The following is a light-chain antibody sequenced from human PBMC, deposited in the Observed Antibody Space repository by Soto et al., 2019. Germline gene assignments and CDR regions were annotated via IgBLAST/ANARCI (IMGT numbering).Light chain of an antibody. V-gene: IGLV1-51*01. CDR1: SSNIGNNN. CDR2: DND. Sequence: QSVLTQPPSVSAAPGQKVTISCSGSSSNIGNNNVFWYQQLPGTAPKLLIYDNDKRPSGIPDRFSGSKSGTSATLGITGLQTGDEADYYCATWDRSLSVGVFGGGTKLTVL. CDR3: ATWDRSLSVGV. J-gene: IGLJ2*01.